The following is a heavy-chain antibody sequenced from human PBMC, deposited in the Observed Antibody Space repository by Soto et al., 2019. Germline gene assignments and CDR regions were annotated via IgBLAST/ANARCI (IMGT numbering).Heavy chain of an antibody. CDR1: GWAFINHC. Sequence: SWKALCRASGWAFINHCVCGVILKPKERGEWRVWINPYNGNTNYAPKLQSRVTMTTDTSTSTDYMELRSLRSDDTAVFSFAKSGGHHSGYYYGLDVWGQGTTVTVSS. CDR2: INPYNGNT. CDR3: AKSGGHHSGYYYGLDV. V-gene: IGHV1-18*01. J-gene: IGHJ6*02. D-gene: IGHD3-10*01.